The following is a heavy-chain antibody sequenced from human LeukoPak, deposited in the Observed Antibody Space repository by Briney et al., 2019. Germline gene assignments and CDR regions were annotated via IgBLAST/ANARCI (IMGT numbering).Heavy chain of an antibody. J-gene: IGHJ5*02. V-gene: IGHV3-74*01. CDR3: VRGGPSTWS. CDR2: INDDGSDT. Sequence: GGSLRLSCAASGLTFKLYWIHWVRQVPGKRPVWVSRINDDGSDTIYADSVRGRFTISRDDAKNTVYLQMNNLRAEDTAVYYCVRGGPSTWSWGQGTLVTVSS. D-gene: IGHD2-15*01. CDR1: GLTFKLYW.